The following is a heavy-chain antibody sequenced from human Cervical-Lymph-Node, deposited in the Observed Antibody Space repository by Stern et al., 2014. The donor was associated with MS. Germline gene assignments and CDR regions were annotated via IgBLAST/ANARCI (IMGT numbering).Heavy chain of an antibody. CDR3: ARDIQATYGHSQNDHSDY. V-gene: IGHV1-46*01. CDR1: GYTLITHY. Sequence: QVQLVQSGTEVKKPGASVKVSCKASGYTLITHYMHWVRQAPGQGLEWMGVINPSGDITQYAQKFQGRVTLTRDTSTSTVYMELSGLRSEDTAIYYCARDIQATYGHSQNDHSDYWGQGTLVTVSS. J-gene: IGHJ4*02. CDR2: INPSGDIT. D-gene: IGHD4-17*01.